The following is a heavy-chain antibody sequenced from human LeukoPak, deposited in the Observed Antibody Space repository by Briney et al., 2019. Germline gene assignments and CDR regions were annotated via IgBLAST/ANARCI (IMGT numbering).Heavy chain of an antibody. CDR3: ARVRAIFGVVNV. J-gene: IGHJ6*02. Sequence: GSLRLSCAASGFTFSSYAMSWIRQPPGKGLEWIGEINHSGSTNYNPSLKSRVTISVDTSKNQFSLKLSSVTAADTAVYYCARVRAIFGVVNVWGQGTTVTVSS. CDR1: GFTFSSYA. D-gene: IGHD3-3*01. V-gene: IGHV4-34*01. CDR2: INHSGST.